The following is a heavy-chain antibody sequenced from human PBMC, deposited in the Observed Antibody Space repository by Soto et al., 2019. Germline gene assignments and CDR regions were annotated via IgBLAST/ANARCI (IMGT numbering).Heavy chain of an antibody. CDR1: GFTFSSYA. V-gene: IGHV3-21*01. Sequence: GGSLRLSCIGSGFTFSSYAMNWVRQAPGKGLEWVSSISSSSKYIYYTDSVKGRFTISRDNAKNSLYLQMNGLRAEDTALYYCARDPDAEYSGNYHTPRSLDSWGQGTQVTVSS. CDR2: ISSSSKYI. CDR3: ARDPDAEYSGNYHTPRSLDS. J-gene: IGHJ4*02. D-gene: IGHD1-26*01.